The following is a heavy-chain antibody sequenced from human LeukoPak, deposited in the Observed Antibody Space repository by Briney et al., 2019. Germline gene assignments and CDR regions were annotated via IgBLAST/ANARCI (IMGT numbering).Heavy chain of an antibody. J-gene: IGHJ5*02. D-gene: IGHD3-10*01. CDR1: GFTFSSYS. CDR2: INQDGGEI. V-gene: IGHV3-7*04. Sequence: TGGSLRLSCAASGFTFSSYSMNWVRQAPGKGLEWVASINQDGGEIHYVDSVKGRFAISRDNAKNSLYLQMNSLTAEDTAVHYCVRAHHPGGWFDPWGQGTLVTVSS. CDR3: VRAHHPGGWFDP.